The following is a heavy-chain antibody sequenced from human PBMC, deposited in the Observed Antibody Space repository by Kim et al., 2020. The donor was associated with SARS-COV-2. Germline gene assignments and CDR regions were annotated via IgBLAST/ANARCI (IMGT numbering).Heavy chain of an antibody. CDR1: GGSISSSSYY. V-gene: IGHV4-39*01. CDR2: IYYSGST. Sequence: SETLSLTCTVSGGSISSSSYYWGWIRQPPGKGLEWIGSIYYSGSTYYNPSLKSRVTISVDTSKNQFSLKLSSVTAADTAVYYCAGEAAAIGHYYYYGMDGWGQGTTVTVSS. J-gene: IGHJ6*02. CDR3: AGEAAAIGHYYYYGMDG. D-gene: IGHD2-2*01.